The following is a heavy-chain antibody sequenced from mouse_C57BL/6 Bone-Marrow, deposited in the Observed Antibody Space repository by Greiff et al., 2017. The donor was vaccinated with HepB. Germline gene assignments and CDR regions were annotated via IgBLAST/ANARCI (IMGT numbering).Heavy chain of an antibody. CDR3: TTPYYGNYLFAY. V-gene: IGHV14-4*01. D-gene: IGHD2-1*01. Sequence: VQLQQSGAELVRPGASVKLSCTASGFNIKDDYMHWVKQRPEQGLEWIGWIDPENGDTEYASKFQGKATITADTSSNTAYLQLSRLTSEDTAVYYCTTPYYGNYLFAYWGQGTLVTVSA. J-gene: IGHJ3*01. CDR1: GFNIKDDY. CDR2: IDPENGDT.